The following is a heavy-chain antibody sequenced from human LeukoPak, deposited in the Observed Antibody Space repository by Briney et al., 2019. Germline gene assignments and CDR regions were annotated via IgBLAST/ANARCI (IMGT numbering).Heavy chain of an antibody. CDR3: ARSPQSIAARPFDH. Sequence: GESLKISCKGSGYSFTSYWIGWGRQMPGKGLEWMGIIYPGDSDTIYSPSFQGQVTISADKSISPAYLQWSSLKASDTAMYYCARSPQSIAARPFDHWGQGTLVTVSS. D-gene: IGHD6-6*01. CDR2: IYPGDSDT. CDR1: GYSFTSYW. V-gene: IGHV5-51*01. J-gene: IGHJ4*02.